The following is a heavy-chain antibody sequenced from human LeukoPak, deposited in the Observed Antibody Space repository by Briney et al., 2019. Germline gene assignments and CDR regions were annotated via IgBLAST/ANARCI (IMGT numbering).Heavy chain of an antibody. J-gene: IGHJ4*02. CDR2: ISGSGGST. CDR1: GFTFSSYA. D-gene: IGHD3-22*01. Sequence: GGSLRLSCAASGFTFSSYAMSWVRQAPGKGLEGVSAISGSGGSTYYADSVKGRFTISRDNSKNTLYLQMNSLRAEDTAVYYCAKPDSSGYYYRPYYFDYWGQGTLVTVSS. CDR3: AKPDSSGYYYRPYYFDY. V-gene: IGHV3-23*01.